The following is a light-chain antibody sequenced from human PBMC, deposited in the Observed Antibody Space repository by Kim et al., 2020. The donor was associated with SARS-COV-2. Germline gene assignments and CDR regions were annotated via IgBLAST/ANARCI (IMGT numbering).Light chain of an antibody. V-gene: IGLV3-1*01. CDR3: QAWDSGTAVV. CDR2: QDT. J-gene: IGLJ2*01. CDR1: ELADKY. Sequence: SYELTQPPSVSVSPGQTASITCSGDELADKYVFWYQQKPGQSPVLVIYQDTKRPSGIPERFSASNSGNTATLTISGTQATDEADYYCQAWDSGTAVVFGGGTQLTVL.